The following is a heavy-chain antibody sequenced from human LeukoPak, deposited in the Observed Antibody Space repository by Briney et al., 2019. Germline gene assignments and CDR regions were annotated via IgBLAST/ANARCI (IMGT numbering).Heavy chain of an antibody. Sequence: PSETLSLTCTVSGGSNSSYYWSWIRQPPGKGLEWIGYMYYSGSTNYNSSLKSRVTISVDTSKNQFSLKLSSVTAADTAVYYCARERGYSYGYAFDIWGQGTMVTVSS. D-gene: IGHD5-18*01. CDR1: GGSNSSYY. J-gene: IGHJ3*02. V-gene: IGHV4-59*01. CDR2: MYYSGST. CDR3: ARERGYSYGYAFDI.